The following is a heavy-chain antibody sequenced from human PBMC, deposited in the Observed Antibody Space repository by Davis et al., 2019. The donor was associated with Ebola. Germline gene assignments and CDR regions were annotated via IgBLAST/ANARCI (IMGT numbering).Heavy chain of an antibody. V-gene: IGHV3-30*18. D-gene: IGHD6-13*01. CDR2: ISYDGSNK. Sequence: GESLKISCAASGFTFSSYAMSWVRQAPGKGLEWVAVISYDGSNKYYADSVKGRFTISRDNSQNTLSLQMNSLRAEDTAVYYCAKYGSSTWYLVDVWGKGAAVTVSS. CDR1: GFTFSSYA. J-gene: IGHJ6*04. CDR3: AKYGSSTWYLVDV.